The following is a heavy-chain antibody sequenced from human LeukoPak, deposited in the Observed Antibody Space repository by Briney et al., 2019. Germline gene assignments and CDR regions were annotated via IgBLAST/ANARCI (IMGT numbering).Heavy chain of an antibody. CDR1: GFTIISHW. CDR2: ISFSSATI. Sequence: PGGSLRLSCAASGFTIISHWMSWVRQAPGKGLEWVSYISFSSATIHYADSVKGRFTISRDKAKNSLYLQLNSLRAEDTALYYCARDTHYYGSGSPAFDLWGRGTMVTVSS. V-gene: IGHV3-48*01. CDR3: ARDTHYYGSGSPAFDL. J-gene: IGHJ3*01. D-gene: IGHD3-10*01.